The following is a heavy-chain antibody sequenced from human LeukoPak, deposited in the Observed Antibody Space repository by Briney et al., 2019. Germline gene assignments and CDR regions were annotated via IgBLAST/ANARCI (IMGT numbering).Heavy chain of an antibody. J-gene: IGHJ6*02. D-gene: IGHD3-10*01. CDR1: GFTFSSYS. V-gene: IGHV3-21*01. Sequence: GGSLRLSCAASGFTFSSYSMNWVRQAPGKGLEWVSSISSSSSYIYYADSVKGRFTISRDNAKNSLYLQMNSLRAEDTAVYYCARDGSSAYYGSGSYNNNYYYGMDVWGQGTTVTVSS. CDR3: ARDGSSAYYGSGSYNNNYYYGMDV. CDR2: ISSSSSYI.